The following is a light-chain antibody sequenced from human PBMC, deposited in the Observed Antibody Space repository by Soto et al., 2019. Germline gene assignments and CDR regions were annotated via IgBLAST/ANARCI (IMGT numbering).Light chain of an antibody. CDR1: SSDVGGYNY. CDR3: SSYTSSSTLLYV. Sequence: QSALTQPASVSGSPGQSITISCTGTSSDVGGYNYVSWYQQHPGKAPKLMIYDVSNRPSGVSNRFSGSKSGNTASLTISGLQAEDEADYYCSSYTSSSTLLYVFXTGTKVTVL. V-gene: IGLV2-14*01. CDR2: DVS. J-gene: IGLJ1*01.